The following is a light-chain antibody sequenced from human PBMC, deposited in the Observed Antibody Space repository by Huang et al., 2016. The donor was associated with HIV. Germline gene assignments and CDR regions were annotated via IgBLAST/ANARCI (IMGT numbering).Light chain of an antibody. J-gene: IGKJ4*01. Sequence: VMTQSPASLSASPWASVTLSCRARQGVRTNLAWYQQRPGQAPTLLMFGASTRATGTPPRFSGSGSGTDFTLTITSLQSSDSAIYYCQQYNDWPPLTFGGGTKVEI. CDR1: QGVRTN. CDR3: QQYNDWPPLT. CDR2: GAS. V-gene: IGKV3D-15*01.